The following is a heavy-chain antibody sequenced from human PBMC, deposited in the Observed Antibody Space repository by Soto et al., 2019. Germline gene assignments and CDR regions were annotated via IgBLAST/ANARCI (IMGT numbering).Heavy chain of an antibody. Sequence: SETLSLTCAVYGGSFSGYYWSWIRQPPGKGLEWIGEINHSGSTNYNPSLKSRVTISVDTSKNQFSLKLSSVTAADTAVYYCAGGLFGQLGPNDASENYYYGMDVWGQGTTVTVSS. V-gene: IGHV4-34*01. CDR1: GGSFSGYY. J-gene: IGHJ6*02. CDR3: AGGLFGQLGPNDASENYYYGMDV. CDR2: INHSGST. D-gene: IGHD6-6*01.